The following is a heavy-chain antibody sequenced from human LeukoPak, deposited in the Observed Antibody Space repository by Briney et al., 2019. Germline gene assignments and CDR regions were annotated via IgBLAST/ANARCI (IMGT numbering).Heavy chain of an antibody. V-gene: IGHV1-2*02. CDR2: INPNSGGT. CDR3: ARNRIMVYAIAFWMDV. D-gene: IGHD2-8*01. Sequence: ASVKVSCKASGYTFTSYYMHWVRQAPGQGLEWMGWINPNSGGTNYAQKFQGRVTMTRDTSFSTAYMELSRLRSDDTAVYYCARNRIMVYAIAFWMDVWGKGTTVAVSS. J-gene: IGHJ6*04. CDR1: GYTFTSYY.